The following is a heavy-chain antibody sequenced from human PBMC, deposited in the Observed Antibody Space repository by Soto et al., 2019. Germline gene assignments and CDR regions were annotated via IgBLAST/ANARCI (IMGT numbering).Heavy chain of an antibody. V-gene: IGHV4-59*13. CDR2: IYYGGNN. J-gene: IGHJ4*02. D-gene: IGHD4-17*01. CDR3: AYGDSRGPVDY. Sequence: SETLSLTCTVSGASIGNYYWSWVRQPPGKGLEWIGYIYYGGNNNYNPSLKSRATISVDTSKNLFSLKLSSVTAADTAVYYCAYGDSRGPVDYWGQGALVTVPS. CDR1: GASIGNYY.